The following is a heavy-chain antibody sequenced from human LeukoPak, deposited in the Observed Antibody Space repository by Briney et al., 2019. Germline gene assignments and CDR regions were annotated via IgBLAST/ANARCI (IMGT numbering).Heavy chain of an antibody. CDR1: GFTFSSYA. CDR2: ISGSGGST. CDR3: AKDPEHGYYFDY. D-gene: IGHD1/OR15-1a*01. J-gene: IGHJ4*02. Sequence: GGSLRLSCAASGFTFSSYAMSWVRQAPGKGLEWVSAISGSGGSTYYADSVKGRFTISRDNSKNTLYLQMNSLRAEDTAVYSCAKDPEHGYYFDYWGQGTLVTVSS. V-gene: IGHV3-23*01.